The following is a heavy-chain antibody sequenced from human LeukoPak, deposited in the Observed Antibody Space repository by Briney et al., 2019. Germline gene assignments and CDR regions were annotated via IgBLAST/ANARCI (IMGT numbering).Heavy chain of an antibody. V-gene: IGHV3-21*01. CDR3: ARDPRFCGGSCYLAYFDY. Sequence: PGGSLRLSCAASGFTFSSYSMNWVRQAPGKGLEWVSSISSSSSDIYYADSVKGRFTVSRDNAKNSLYLQMNSLRAEDTAVYYCARDPRFCGGSCYLAYFDYWGQGTLVTVSS. CDR1: GFTFSSYS. D-gene: IGHD2-15*01. J-gene: IGHJ4*02. CDR2: ISSSSSDI.